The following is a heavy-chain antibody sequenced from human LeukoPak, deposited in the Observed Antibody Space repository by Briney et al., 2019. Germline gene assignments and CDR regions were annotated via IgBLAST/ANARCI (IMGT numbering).Heavy chain of an antibody. Sequence: ASVKVSCKASGYTFTSYYMHWVRQAPGQGLEWMGIINPSGGSTSYAQKFQGRVTITRNTSISTAYMELSSLRSEDTAVYYCARGTTIFGVVIIPFDYWGQGTLVTVSS. CDR2: INPSGGST. D-gene: IGHD3-3*01. J-gene: IGHJ4*02. V-gene: IGHV1-46*01. CDR1: GYTFTSYY. CDR3: ARGTTIFGVVIIPFDY.